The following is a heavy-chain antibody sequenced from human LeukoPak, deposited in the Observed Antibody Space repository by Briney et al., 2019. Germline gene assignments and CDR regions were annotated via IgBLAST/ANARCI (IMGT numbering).Heavy chain of an antibody. CDR2: IRYDGSNK. J-gene: IGHJ4*02. D-gene: IGHD3-22*01. Sequence: PGGSLRLSCAASGFTFSSYGMHWVRQAPGKGLEWVAFIRYDGSNKYYADSVKGRFTISRDNSKNTLYLQMNSLRAEDTAVYYCARADSYYYDSSGYYYFDYWGQGTLVTVSS. CDR1: GFTFSSYG. CDR3: ARADSYYYDSSGYYYFDY. V-gene: IGHV3-30*02.